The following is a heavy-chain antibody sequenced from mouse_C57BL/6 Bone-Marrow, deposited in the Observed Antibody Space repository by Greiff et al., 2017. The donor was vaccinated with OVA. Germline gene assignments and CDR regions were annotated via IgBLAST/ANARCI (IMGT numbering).Heavy chain of an antibody. CDR1: GFTFSDYG. CDR2: ISNLAYSI. J-gene: IGHJ1*03. Sequence: EVQGVESGGGLVQPGGSLKLSCAASGFTFSDYGMAWVRQAPRKGPEWVAFISNLAYSIYYADTVTGRFTISRENAKNTLYLEMSSLRSEDTAMDYCARRGYGSSFWYFDVWGTGTTVTVSS. V-gene: IGHV5-15*01. D-gene: IGHD1-1*01. CDR3: ARRGYGSSFWYFDV.